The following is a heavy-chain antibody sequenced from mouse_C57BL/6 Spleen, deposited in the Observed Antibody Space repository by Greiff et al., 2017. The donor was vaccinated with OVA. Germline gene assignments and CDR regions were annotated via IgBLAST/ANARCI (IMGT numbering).Heavy chain of an antibody. J-gene: IGHJ1*03. Sequence: QVQLQQPGAELVKPGASVKMSCKASGYTFTSYWITWVKQRPGQGLEWIGDIYPGSGSPNYIEKFKSKATLTVDQSSSTAYMQLSSLTFEDYAVYCCARCRPITTEVATGYFDVWGTGTTVTGSA. CDR3: ARCRPITTEVATGYFDV. D-gene: IGHD1-1*01. CDR2: IYPGSGSP. V-gene: IGHV1-55*01. CDR1: GYTFTSYW.